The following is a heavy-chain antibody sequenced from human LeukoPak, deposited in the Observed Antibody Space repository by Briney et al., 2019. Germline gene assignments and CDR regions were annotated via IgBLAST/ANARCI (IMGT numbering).Heavy chain of an antibody. CDR2: IYNSGST. CDR1: GGSISSSTYY. Sequence: SETLSLTCNVSGGSISSSTYYWGWIRQPPGKGLEWIGSIYNSGSTYYNPSLKSRVTIAVDTSKNQFSLKLSSVTAADTAVYYCARGRGHFDYWGQGTLVTVSS. V-gene: IGHV4-39*07. J-gene: IGHJ4*02. CDR3: ARGRGHFDY.